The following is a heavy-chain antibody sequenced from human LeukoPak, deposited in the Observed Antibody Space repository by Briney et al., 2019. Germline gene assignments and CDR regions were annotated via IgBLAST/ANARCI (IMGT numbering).Heavy chain of an antibody. V-gene: IGHV1-46*01. CDR3: AREQLVGTYYFDY. D-gene: IGHD6-6*01. CDR1: GYTFTNYY. Sequence: ASVKVSCTASGYTFTNYYMHWVRQAPGQGLEWMGILSPSGGSTSYAQKFQGRVTMTRDTSTSTVYMELSSLRSDDTAVYYCAREQLVGTYYFDYWGQGTLVTVSS. J-gene: IGHJ4*02. CDR2: LSPSGGST.